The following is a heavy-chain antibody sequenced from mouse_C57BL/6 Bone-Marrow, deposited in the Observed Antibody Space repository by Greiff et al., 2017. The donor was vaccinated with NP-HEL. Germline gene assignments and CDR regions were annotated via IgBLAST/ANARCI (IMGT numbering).Heavy chain of an antibody. CDR1: GFTFSDYS. D-gene: IGHD2-4*01. J-gene: IGHJ4*01. V-gene: IGHV5-16*01. Sequence: EVMLVESEGGLVQPGSSMKLSCTASGFTFSDYSMAWVRQVPEKGLEWVANINYDGSSTYYLDSLKSRFIISRDNAKNILYLQMSRRKSEDTATYYCAREGGLRRRTYAMDYWGQGTSVTVSS. CDR2: INYDGSST. CDR3: AREGGLRRRTYAMDY.